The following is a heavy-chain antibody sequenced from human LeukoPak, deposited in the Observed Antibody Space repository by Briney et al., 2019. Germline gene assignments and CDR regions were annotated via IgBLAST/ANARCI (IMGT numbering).Heavy chain of an antibody. D-gene: IGHD3-10*01. J-gene: IGHJ5*02. CDR1: GGSISSGYYY. CDR2: IHINGRN. V-gene: IGHV4-61*02. Sequence: PSQTLSLTCTVSGGSISSGYYYWSWLRQPAGKGLEWIGRIHINGRNNYNPSLKGRVSISVDTSKNQFSLKLSSVTAADTAVYYCARSRGLRFGELFWHWFDPWGQGTLVTVSS. CDR3: ARSRGLRFGELFWHWFDP.